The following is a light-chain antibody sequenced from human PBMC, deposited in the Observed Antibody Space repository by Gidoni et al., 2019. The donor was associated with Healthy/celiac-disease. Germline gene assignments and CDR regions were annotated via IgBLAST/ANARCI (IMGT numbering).Light chain of an antibody. CDR2: GAS. V-gene: IGKV3-20*01. Sequence: EIVFTQSPGTLSLSPGERATLSCRASQIVSSSQAPRLLIDGASSRATGIPDRFSGSGSGTDFTLTISRLEPEDFAVYYCQQYGSSPQTFGQGTKVEIK. CDR3: QQYGSSPQT. CDR1: QIVSSS. J-gene: IGKJ1*01.